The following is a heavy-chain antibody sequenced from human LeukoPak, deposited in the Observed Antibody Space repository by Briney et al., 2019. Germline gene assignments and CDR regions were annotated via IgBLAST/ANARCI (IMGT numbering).Heavy chain of an antibody. D-gene: IGHD3-10*01. Sequence: GGSLRLSCAASGFTFSDYYMSWIRQAARKVREWVSYISSSSNYTNYADSVKGRFTISRDNAKNSLYLQMNSLRAEDTAVYYCATGSGHYYGSGSYPAYWGQGTLVTVSS. J-gene: IGHJ4*02. CDR2: ISSSSNYT. CDR1: GFTFSDYY. CDR3: ATGSGHYYGSGSYPAY. V-gene: IGHV3-11*06.